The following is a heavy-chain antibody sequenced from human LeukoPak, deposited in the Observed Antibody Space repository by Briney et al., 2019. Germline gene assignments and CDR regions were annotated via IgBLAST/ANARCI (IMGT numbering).Heavy chain of an antibody. V-gene: IGHV1-2*02. CDR2: INPNSGGT. CDR3: ARDRGFTYGNFFDY. D-gene: IGHD5-18*01. CDR1: GYTFTAYY. Sequence: ASVKVSCKASGYTFTAYYTHWVRQAPGQGLEWMGWINPNSGGTNSVQKFQGRVTMTRDTSISTVYMELSSLSSDDTAVYYCARDRGFTYGNFFDYWGQGTLVTVSS. J-gene: IGHJ4*02.